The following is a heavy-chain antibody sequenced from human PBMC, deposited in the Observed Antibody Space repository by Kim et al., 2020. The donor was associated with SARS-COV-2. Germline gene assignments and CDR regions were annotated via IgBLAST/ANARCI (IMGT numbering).Heavy chain of an antibody. Sequence: ASVKVSCKVSGYTLTELSMHWVRQAPGKGLEWMGGFDPEDGETIYAQKFQGRVTMTEDTSTDTAYMELSSLRSEDTAVYYCATVHSIAVAYDAFDIWGQGTMVTVSS. D-gene: IGHD6-19*01. V-gene: IGHV1-24*01. CDR3: ATVHSIAVAYDAFDI. CDR2: FDPEDGET. CDR1: GYTLTELS. J-gene: IGHJ3*02.